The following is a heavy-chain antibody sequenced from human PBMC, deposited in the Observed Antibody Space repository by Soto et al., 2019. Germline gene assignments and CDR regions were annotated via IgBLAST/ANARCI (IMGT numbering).Heavy chain of an antibody. CDR2: IDWDDDK. CDR1: VFSLSTSGMG. V-gene: IGHV2-70*01. Sequence: GSGPTLVNPTQTLTLTCTLSVFSLSTSGMGVSWIREPPGKALEWLALIDWDDDKYYSTSLKTRLTISKDTSKSQVVLTMTNMDPVDTATYYCARIRSDYDILTGYFVLIDGYFDYWGQGTLVTVSS. D-gene: IGHD3-9*01. CDR3: ARIRSDYDILTGYFVLIDGYFDY. J-gene: IGHJ4*02.